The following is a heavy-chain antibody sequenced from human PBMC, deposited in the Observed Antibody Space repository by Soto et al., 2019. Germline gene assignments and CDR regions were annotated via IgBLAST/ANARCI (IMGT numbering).Heavy chain of an antibody. V-gene: IGHV1-69*01. CDR2: IIPIFGTA. D-gene: IGHD1-26*01. CDR3: ASPGVGATRGKEYYFDY. Sequence: QVQLVQSGAEVKKPGSSVKVSCKASGGTFSSYAISWVRQAPGQGLEWMGGIIPIFGTANYAQKFQGRVTITADESTSTAYMELSSLRSEDTAVYYCASPGVGATRGKEYYFDYWGQGTLVTVS. CDR1: GGTFSSYA. J-gene: IGHJ4*02.